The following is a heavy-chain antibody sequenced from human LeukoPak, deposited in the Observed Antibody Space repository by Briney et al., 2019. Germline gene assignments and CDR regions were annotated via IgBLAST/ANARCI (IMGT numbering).Heavy chain of an antibody. J-gene: IGHJ4*02. Sequence: PSETLSLTCAVSGGSISSNDWWGWVRQPPGKGLEWIGYIYYSGSTNYNPSLKSRVTISVDTSKNQFSLKLSSVTAADTAVYYCARDRRGEYYYDSSGYYYVGFDYWGQGTLVTVSS. V-gene: IGHV4-4*02. CDR1: GGSISSNDW. CDR2: IYYSGST. CDR3: ARDRRGEYYYDSSGYYYVGFDY. D-gene: IGHD3-22*01.